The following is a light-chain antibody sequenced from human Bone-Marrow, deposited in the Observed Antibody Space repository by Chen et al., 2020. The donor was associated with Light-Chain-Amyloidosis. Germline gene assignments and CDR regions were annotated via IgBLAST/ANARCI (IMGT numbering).Light chain of an antibody. Sequence: QSALTPPASVSGSPGQSITISCTGTGNDVGGYNLVSWYQQHPGKAPKLIIYEGTQRPSGISDRFSGSKSGNTASLTISGLQAEDESDFYCCSYSGRTTFVLFGGGTKLTVL. J-gene: IGLJ2*01. CDR3: CSYSGRTTFVL. CDR2: EGT. CDR1: GNDVGGYNL. V-gene: IGLV2-23*03.